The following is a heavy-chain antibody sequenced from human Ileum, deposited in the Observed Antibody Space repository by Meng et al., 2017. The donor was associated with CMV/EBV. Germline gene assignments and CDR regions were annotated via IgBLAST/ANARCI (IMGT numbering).Heavy chain of an antibody. Sequence: GESLKISCAASEFTFSSYAMHWVRQAPGKGLEWVAVISYDGSNKYYSDSVKGRFTISRDNSKNTLYLQMNSLRTEDAAVYYCARARGGSGSYYNVQYAYYFDYWGQGTLVTVSS. CDR3: ARARGGSGSYYNVQYAYYFDY. V-gene: IGHV3-30*04. J-gene: IGHJ4*02. D-gene: IGHD3-10*01. CDR2: ISYDGSNK. CDR1: EFTFSSYA.